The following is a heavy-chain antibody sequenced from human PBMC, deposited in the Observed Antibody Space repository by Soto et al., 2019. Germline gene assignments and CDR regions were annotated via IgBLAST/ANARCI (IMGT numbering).Heavy chain of an antibody. D-gene: IGHD3-22*01. CDR1: GGSISSGAYS. CDR2: IYQRGNT. CDR3: VRGTSGCSDSDCYLSGWFDP. J-gene: IGHJ5*02. Sequence: QLQLRESGAGLVKTSETLSLTCTVSGGSISSGAYSWSWIRQSPGKGLEWLGFIYQRGNTYYSPSLQNRVAISIDKSKNPLSLQLRSVTAADTAVYYCVRGTSGCSDSDCYLSGWFDPWGPGTLVTVSS. V-gene: IGHV4-30-2*06.